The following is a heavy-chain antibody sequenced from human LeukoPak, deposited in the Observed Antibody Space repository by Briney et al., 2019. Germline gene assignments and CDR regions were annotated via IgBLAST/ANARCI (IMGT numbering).Heavy chain of an antibody. CDR1: GGTFSSYA. Sequence: SVKVSCKASGGTFSSYAISWVRQAPGQGLEWMGGIIPIFGTANYAQKFQGRVTITADESTSTAYMELSSLRSEDTAVYYCARGLGTVTTTLNYYYGMDVWGQGTTVTVSS. CDR3: ARGLGTVTTTLNYYYGMDV. V-gene: IGHV1-69*13. CDR2: IIPIFGTA. D-gene: IGHD4-11*01. J-gene: IGHJ6*02.